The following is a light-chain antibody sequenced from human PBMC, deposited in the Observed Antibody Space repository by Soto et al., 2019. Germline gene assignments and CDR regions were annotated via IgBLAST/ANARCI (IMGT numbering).Light chain of an antibody. CDR3: QQSYSPSRT. J-gene: IGKJ1*01. CDR1: QNIDNY. CDR2: ETS. Sequence: IQMTQSPSSLSACVGDRVTITCRASQNIDNYLNWYQQKPGKAPKLLIYETSSLQNGVPSRLSGSGSGTDFTLTISSLQPEDFASYYCQQSYSPSRTFGQGTKVDIK. V-gene: IGKV1-39*01.